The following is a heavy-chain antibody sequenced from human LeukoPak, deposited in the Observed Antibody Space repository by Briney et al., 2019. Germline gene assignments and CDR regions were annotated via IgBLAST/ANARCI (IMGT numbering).Heavy chain of an antibody. CDR2: ISGNSGNT. Sequence: GGSLRLSCAASGFTFSSYAMSWVRQAPGMGLEWVSAISGNSGNTHYADSVKGRFTISRDNSKNTLYLQMNSLRAEDTAVYFCARRSGVAVAGAFDYWGQGTLVTVSS. D-gene: IGHD6-19*01. V-gene: IGHV3-23*01. J-gene: IGHJ4*02. CDR1: GFTFSSYA. CDR3: ARRSGVAVAGAFDY.